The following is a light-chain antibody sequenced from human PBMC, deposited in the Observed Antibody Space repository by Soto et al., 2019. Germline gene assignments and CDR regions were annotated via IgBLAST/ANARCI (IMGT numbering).Light chain of an antibody. Sequence: QSALTQPPSASGSPGQSVTISCTGTSSDVGGYDYVSWYQQFPGKAPKLMIYEVSKRSSGVPDRFSGSKSGNTASLTVSGLQGEDEADYYCSSYAGSNNLLFGGGTKVTVL. CDR3: SSYAGSNNLL. V-gene: IGLV2-8*01. CDR2: EVS. CDR1: SSDVGGYDY. J-gene: IGLJ2*01.